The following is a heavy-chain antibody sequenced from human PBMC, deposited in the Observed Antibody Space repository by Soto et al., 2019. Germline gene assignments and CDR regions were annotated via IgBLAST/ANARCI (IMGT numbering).Heavy chain of an antibody. CDR3: ARLYSSYLLDWFDP. V-gene: IGHV4-59*01. CDR2: IYYSGST. CDR1: GGSISSYY. D-gene: IGHD6-6*01. Sequence: PSETLSLTCTVSGGSISSYYWSWIRQPPGKGLEWIGYIYYSGSTNYNPSLKSRATISVDTSKNQFSLKLSSVTAADTAVYYCARLYSSYLLDWFDPWGQGTLVTLFS. J-gene: IGHJ5*02.